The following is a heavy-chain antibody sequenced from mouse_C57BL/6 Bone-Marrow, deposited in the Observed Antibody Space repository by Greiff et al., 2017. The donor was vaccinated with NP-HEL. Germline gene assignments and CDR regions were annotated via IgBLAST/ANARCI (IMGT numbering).Heavy chain of an antibody. CDR2: ISSGSSTI. J-gene: IGHJ2*01. D-gene: IGHD2-12*01. CDR3: ARVDSYDDYFDY. CDR1: GFTFSDYG. V-gene: IGHV5-17*01. Sequence: EVHLVESGGGLVKPGGSLKLSCAASGFTFSDYGMHWVRQAPEKGLEWVAYISSGSSTIYYADTVKGRFTISRDNAKNTLFLQMTSLRSEDTAMYYCARVDSYDDYFDYWGQGTTLTVSS.